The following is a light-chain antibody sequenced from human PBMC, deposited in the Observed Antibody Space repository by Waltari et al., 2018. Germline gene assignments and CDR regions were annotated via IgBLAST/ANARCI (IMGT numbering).Light chain of an antibody. V-gene: IGKV3-15*01. CDR3: QQYNNWPRT. J-gene: IGKJ4*01. CDR1: HSVTSK. CDR2: GAS. Sequence: EIVMTQSPATLSVSPGERATLSCRASHSVTSKLAWYQQKPGTAPRLLFYGASTRATGIPARFSGSGSGTEFTLTISSLQSEDFAVYYCQQYNNWPRTFGGGTKVEIK.